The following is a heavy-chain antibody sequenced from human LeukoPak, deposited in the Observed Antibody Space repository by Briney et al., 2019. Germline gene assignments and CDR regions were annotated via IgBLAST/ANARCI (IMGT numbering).Heavy chain of an antibody. CDR1: GGSFSGYD. J-gene: IGHJ6*02. D-gene: IGHD4-23*01. CDR2: IKHRGST. Sequence: SETLSLTCAVSGGSFSGYDWSWIRQPPGKGLEWIGEIKHRGSTNYNPSLKSRVTLSVDTSKNQFSLKLTSVTAADTAVYYCARRGTNHGGNSGYYYGMDVWGQGTTVTVSS. V-gene: IGHV4-34*01. CDR3: ARRGTNHGGNSGYYYGMDV.